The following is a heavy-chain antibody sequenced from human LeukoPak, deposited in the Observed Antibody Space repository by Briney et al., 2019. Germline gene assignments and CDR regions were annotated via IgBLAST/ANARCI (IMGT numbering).Heavy chain of an antibody. CDR1: GGTFSSYS. CDR2: IMPLFNTA. Sequence: SVKVSCKASGGTFSSYSITWVRQAPGQGLEWMGGIMPLFNTANYAQQFRGRVTITTDESTSTAYMELSSLRFEDTAMYYCARVDRYHYYLDVWGKGTTVTVSS. V-gene: IGHV1-69*05. CDR3: ARVDRYHYYLDV. J-gene: IGHJ6*03.